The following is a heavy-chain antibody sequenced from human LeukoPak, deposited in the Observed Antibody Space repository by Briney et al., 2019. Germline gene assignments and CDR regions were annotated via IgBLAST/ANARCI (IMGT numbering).Heavy chain of an antibody. D-gene: IGHD3-9*01. CDR2: INGDGSST. J-gene: IGHJ4*02. Sequence: GGSLRLSCAASGFTFSSYWMHWVRQAPGKGLVWVSRINGDGSSTRDGDSVKCRFTISRDNAKNTLYLQMNSLRAEDTAVYYCARGNILTGYYLFDYWGQGTLVTVSP. CDR1: GFTFSSYW. V-gene: IGHV3-74*01. CDR3: ARGNILTGYYLFDY.